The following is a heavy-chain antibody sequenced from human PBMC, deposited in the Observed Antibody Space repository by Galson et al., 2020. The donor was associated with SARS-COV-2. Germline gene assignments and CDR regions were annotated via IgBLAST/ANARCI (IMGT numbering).Heavy chain of an antibody. Sequence: GESLKISCTASGYTFSSYNMNWVRQAPGKGLEWVSYISSGSSYIYYADSVQGRFTISRDNAKNSLYLQMTSLRAEDTAIYYCARDPKYCDGTSCGGHWGQGTLVTVSS. D-gene: IGHD2-2*01. CDR3: ARDPKYCDGTSCGGH. V-gene: IGHV3-21*01. CDR2: ISSGSSYI. J-gene: IGHJ4*02. CDR1: GYTFSSYN.